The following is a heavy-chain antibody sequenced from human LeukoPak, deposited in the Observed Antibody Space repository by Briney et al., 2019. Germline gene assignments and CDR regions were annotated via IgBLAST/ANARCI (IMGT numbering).Heavy chain of an antibody. V-gene: IGHV1-46*01. D-gene: IGHD2-2*01. Sequence: GASVKVSCKASGYTFTSYYMHWARQAPGQGLEWMGIINPSGGSTSYAQKFQGRVTMTRDTSTSTVYMELSSLRSEDTAVYYCASPVVPAAVTPYYNYYGMDVWGQGTTVTVSS. CDR2: INPSGGST. CDR1: GYTFTSYY. J-gene: IGHJ6*02. CDR3: ASPVVPAAVTPYYNYYGMDV.